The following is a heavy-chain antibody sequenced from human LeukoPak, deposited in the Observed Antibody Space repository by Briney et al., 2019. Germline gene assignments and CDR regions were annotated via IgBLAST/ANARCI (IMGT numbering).Heavy chain of an antibody. CDR3: ARDPIAAAGTGWFDP. CDR1: GFTFSSYG. CDR2: IWYDGGNK. Sequence: GGSLRLSCAASGFTFSSYGMHWVRQAPGKGLEWVAVIWYDGGNKYYADSVKGRFTISRDNSKNTLYLQMNSLRAEDTAVYYCARDPIAAAGTGWFDPWGQGTLVTVSS. V-gene: IGHV3-33*01. J-gene: IGHJ5*02. D-gene: IGHD6-13*01.